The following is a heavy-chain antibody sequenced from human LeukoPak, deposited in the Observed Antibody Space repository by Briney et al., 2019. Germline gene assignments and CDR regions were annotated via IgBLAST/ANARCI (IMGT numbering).Heavy chain of an antibody. CDR2: MKPNSGNT. J-gene: IGHJ4*02. V-gene: IGHV1-8*01. CDR1: GYTFTSYD. CDR3: ARVINYYDSSGYYPIDY. D-gene: IGHD3-22*01. Sequence: ASVKVSCKASGYTFTSYDINWVRQATGQGLEWMGWMKPNSGNTGYAQKFQGRVTMTRNTSISTAYMELSSLRSEDTAVYYCARVINYYDSSGYYPIDYWGQGTLVTVSS.